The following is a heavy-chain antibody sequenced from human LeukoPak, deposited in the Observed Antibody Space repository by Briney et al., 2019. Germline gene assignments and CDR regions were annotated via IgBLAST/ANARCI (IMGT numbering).Heavy chain of an antibody. D-gene: IGHD3-10*01. CDR2: ISTDAGET. J-gene: IGHJ4*02. CDR3: AKGSGNGYGSGPFDY. Sequence: PGGSLRLSCAASRFTFSSYAMSWVRQAPGKGLEWVSAISTDAGETHYADSVKGRFTISRDNSKNTVSLQMSSLRAEDTALYYCAKGSGNGYGSGPFDYWGQGTLVTVSS. CDR1: RFTFSSYA. V-gene: IGHV3-23*01.